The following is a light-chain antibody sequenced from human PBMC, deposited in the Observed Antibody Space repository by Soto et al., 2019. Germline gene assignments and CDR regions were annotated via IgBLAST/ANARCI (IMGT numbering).Light chain of an antibody. CDR3: SSYTSSSTLVV. CDR2: DVS. V-gene: IGLV2-14*01. Sequence: QSALTQPASVSGSPGQSITICCTGTSSDVGGYNYVSWCQQHPGKAPKLMIYDVSNRPSGVSNRFSGSKSGNTASLTISGLQAEDEADYYCSSYTSSSTLVVFGTGTKVTVL. J-gene: IGLJ1*01. CDR1: SSDVGGYNY.